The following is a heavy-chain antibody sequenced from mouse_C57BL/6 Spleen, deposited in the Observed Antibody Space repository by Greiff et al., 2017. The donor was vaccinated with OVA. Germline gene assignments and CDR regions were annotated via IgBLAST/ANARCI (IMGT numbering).Heavy chain of an antibody. CDR1: GFTFSDYY. V-gene: IGHV5-12*01. Sequence: EVKLLDSGGGLVQPGGSLKLSCAASGFTFSDYYMYLVRQTPEKRLEWVAYISNGGGSTYYPDTVKGRFTISRDNAKNTLYLQMSRLKSEDTAMYYCERQGDYDLFDYWGQGTTLTVSS. CDR2: ISNGGGST. CDR3: ERQGDYDLFDY. D-gene: IGHD2-4*01. J-gene: IGHJ2*01.